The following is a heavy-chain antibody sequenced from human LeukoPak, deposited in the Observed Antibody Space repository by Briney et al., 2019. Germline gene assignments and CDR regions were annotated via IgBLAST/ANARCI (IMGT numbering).Heavy chain of an antibody. CDR2: IYYSGST. V-gene: IGHV4-39*07. Sequence: SETLSLTGTVSGGSISSSSYYWGWIRQPPGKGLEWIGSIYYSGSTYYNPSLKSRVTISVDTSKNQFSLKLSSVTAADTAVYYCARDNGDGRISWGQGTLVTVSS. J-gene: IGHJ4*02. CDR3: ARDNGDGRIS. D-gene: IGHD4-17*01. CDR1: GGSISSSSYY.